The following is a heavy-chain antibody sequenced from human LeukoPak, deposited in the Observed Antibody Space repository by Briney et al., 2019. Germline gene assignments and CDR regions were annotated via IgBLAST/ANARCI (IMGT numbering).Heavy chain of an antibody. CDR3: ARDKDYYYDSSGYHPYYYYGMDV. CDR1: GFTFSSYA. V-gene: IGHV3-23*01. CDR2: ISGSGGST. D-gene: IGHD3-22*01. J-gene: IGHJ6*02. Sequence: GGSLRLSCAASGFTFSSYAMSWVRQAPGKGLEWVSAISGSGGSTYYADSVKGRFTISRDNAKNSLYLQMNSLRAEDTAVYYCARDKDYYYDSSGYHPYYYYGMDVWGQGTTVTVSS.